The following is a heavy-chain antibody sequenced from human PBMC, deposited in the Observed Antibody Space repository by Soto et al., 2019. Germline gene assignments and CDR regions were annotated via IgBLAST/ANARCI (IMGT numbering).Heavy chain of an antibody. D-gene: IGHD5-12*01. CDR3: GRVAPDIDF. CDR1: GYTFTTYD. Sequence: QVQLVQSGAEVKKPGASVKVSCKASGYTFTTYDINWVRQATGQRLEWMGWMNPKSGYTGSAQKFQGRVTMTRDTSISTAYMELSSLRSDDTAVYYCGRVAPDIDFWGQGTLVTVSS. CDR2: MNPKSGYT. J-gene: IGHJ4*02. V-gene: IGHV1-8*01.